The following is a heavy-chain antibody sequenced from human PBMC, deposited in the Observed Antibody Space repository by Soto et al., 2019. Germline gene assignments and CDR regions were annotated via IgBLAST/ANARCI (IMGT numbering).Heavy chain of an antibody. V-gene: IGHV4-31*03. CDR1: GGSISSGGYY. CDR2: IYYSGST. CDR3: AKSEQLGLYYYYGMDV. D-gene: IGHD6-13*01. J-gene: IGHJ6*02. Sequence: QVQLQESGPGLVKPSQTLSLTCTVSGGSISSGGYYWSWIRQHPGKGLEWIGYIYYSGSTYYNPSLKSGVTISVDTSKNQFSLKLRSVTAADTAVYYCAKSEQLGLYYYYGMDVWGQGTTVTVSS.